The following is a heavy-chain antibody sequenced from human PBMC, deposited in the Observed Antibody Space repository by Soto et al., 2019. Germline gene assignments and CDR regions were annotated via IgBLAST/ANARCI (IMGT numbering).Heavy chain of an antibody. V-gene: IGHV1-69*12. Sequence: QVQLGQSGAEVKKPGSSVKVSCKASGGTVSSYAISWVRQAPGQGLEWMGGIIPVFSTVNYAQKLQGRVTITADESTSTAYMELSSLRSEDTAVYYCARGYCSGGSCFKYNYHGMDVWGQGTTVTVSS. CDR3: ARGYCSGGSCFKYNYHGMDV. CDR1: GGTVSSYA. J-gene: IGHJ6*02. D-gene: IGHD2-15*01. CDR2: IIPVFSTV.